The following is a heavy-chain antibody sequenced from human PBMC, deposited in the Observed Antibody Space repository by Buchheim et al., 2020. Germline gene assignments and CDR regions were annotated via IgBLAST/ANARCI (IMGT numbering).Heavy chain of an antibody. V-gene: IGHV3-33*01. Sequence: QEQLVESGGGVVQPGRSLRLSCAASGFIFSSYGMHWVRQAPGKGLEWVAVIWYDGSNKNYADSVKGRFTISRDTSKNTLYLQMNSLRAEDTAVYYCARDTYGYDTRYGMDVWGQGTT. CDR2: IWYDGSNK. CDR1: GFIFSSYG. D-gene: IGHD5-18*01. CDR3: ARDTYGYDTRYGMDV. J-gene: IGHJ6*02.